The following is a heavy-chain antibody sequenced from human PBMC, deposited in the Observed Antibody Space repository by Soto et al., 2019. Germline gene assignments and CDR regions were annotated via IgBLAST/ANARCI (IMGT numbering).Heavy chain of an antibody. CDR2: ISGSGGST. CDR3: AKDAENTAQLLYYXDY. J-gene: IGHJ4*02. CDR1: GVTFSSYA. D-gene: IGHD5-18*01. Sequence: PGGSLRLSCAASGVTFSSYAMSWVRQAPGKGLEWVSAISGSGGSTYYADSVKDRFTISRDNSKNTLYLQMNSLRAEDTAVYYCAKDAENTAQLLYYXDYWGQGTLVTVSS. V-gene: IGHV3-23*01.